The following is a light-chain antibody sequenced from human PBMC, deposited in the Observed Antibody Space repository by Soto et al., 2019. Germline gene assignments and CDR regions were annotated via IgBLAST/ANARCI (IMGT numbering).Light chain of an antibody. CDR1: QSVSSF. J-gene: IGKJ2*01. Sequence: EIVLTQSPATLSLSPGERATLSCRASQSVSSFLAWYQQKPGQPPRRLIYDAFNRATGIPARFSGSGSGTDFTLTISSLEPEDFAVYYCHHRSRWPYTFGQGTKLVIK. V-gene: IGKV3-11*01. CDR3: HHRSRWPYT. CDR2: DAF.